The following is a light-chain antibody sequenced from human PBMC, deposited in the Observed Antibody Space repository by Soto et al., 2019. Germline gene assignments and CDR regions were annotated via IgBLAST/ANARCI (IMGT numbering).Light chain of an antibody. V-gene: IGKV2-40*01. J-gene: IGKJ5*01. CDR3: MQHIQFPLT. Sequence: DIVMTQTPLSLPVTPGEPASVSCISSHSVFDSDDGNTYLDCYLQKPGQSPQRLIYTLSSRASGVPDRFSASGSDTDFTLRISRVEAEDLGVYYCMQHIQFPLTFGQGTRLQI. CDR1: HSVFDSDDGNTY. CDR2: TLS.